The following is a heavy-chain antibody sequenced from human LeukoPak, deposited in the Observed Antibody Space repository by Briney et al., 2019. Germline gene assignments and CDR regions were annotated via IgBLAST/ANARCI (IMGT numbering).Heavy chain of an antibody. J-gene: IGHJ4*02. D-gene: IGHD4-23*01. Sequence: SETLSLTCTVSGGSLSSYYWSWIRQPPGKGLEWIGYIYYSGSTNYNPSLKSRDTISVDTSKNQFSLKLSSVTAADTAVYYCARAPVYGGNYLDYWGQGTLVTVSS. CDR3: ARAPVYGGNYLDY. CDR1: GGSLSSYY. V-gene: IGHV4-59*01. CDR2: IYYSGST.